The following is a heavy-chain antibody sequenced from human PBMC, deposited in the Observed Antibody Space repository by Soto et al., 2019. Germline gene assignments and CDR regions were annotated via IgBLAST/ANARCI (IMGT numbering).Heavy chain of an antibody. D-gene: IGHD3-10*01. Sequence: SETLSLTCAVYGGSFSGYYWSCIRQPPWKGLEWIGEINPSGSTNYNPSLKSRVTISVDTSKNQFSLKLSSVTAAGTAVYYCARGRYWWYYGSGSYYLDYWGQGTLVTVAS. CDR3: ARGRYWWYYGSGSYYLDY. V-gene: IGHV4-34*01. J-gene: IGHJ4*02. CDR2: INPSGST. CDR1: GGSFSGYY.